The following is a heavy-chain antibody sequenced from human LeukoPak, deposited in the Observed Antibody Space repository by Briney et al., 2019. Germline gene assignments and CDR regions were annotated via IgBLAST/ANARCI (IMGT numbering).Heavy chain of an antibody. CDR3: AKDLGGYSYGYSTNDY. D-gene: IGHD5-18*01. Sequence: GGSLRLSCAATGFTFSNYVMSWVRQAPGKGLEWVSVISGAGGTTHYVDSVKGRFTISRDNTKNTLYLQMNSLRADDTAVYYCAKDLGGYSYGYSTNDYWGQGTLVTVSS. J-gene: IGHJ4*02. CDR1: GFTFSNYV. V-gene: IGHV3-23*01. CDR2: ISGAGGTT.